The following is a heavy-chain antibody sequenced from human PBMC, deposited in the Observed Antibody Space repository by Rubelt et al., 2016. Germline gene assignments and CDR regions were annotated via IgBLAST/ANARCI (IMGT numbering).Heavy chain of an antibody. CDR2: IYYSGST. CDR1: GGSISSYY. Sequence: QLQLQESGPGLVKPSETLSLTCTVSGGSISSYYWSWIRQPPGKGLEWIGYIYYSGSTNYNPSLKGGVTSPVETSKNQVSLKLSSVTAADTAVYYCAGGEIAARPYYFDYWGQGTLVTVSS. V-gene: IGHV4-59*12. CDR3: AGGEIAARPYYFDY. J-gene: IGHJ4*02. D-gene: IGHD6-6*01.